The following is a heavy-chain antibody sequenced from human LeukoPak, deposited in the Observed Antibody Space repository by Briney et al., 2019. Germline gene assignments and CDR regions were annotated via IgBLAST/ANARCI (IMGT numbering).Heavy chain of an antibody. J-gene: IGHJ4*02. CDR3: AREWLRARFDY. CDR1: GFTVSSNY. CDR2: IHSGGST. D-gene: IGHD5-12*01. Sequence: GGSLRLSCAASGFTVSSNYMSWVRQAPGKGLEWVSVIHSGGSTYYADSVKGRFTISRDNSKNTLYLQMNSLRAEDTAVYYCAREWLRARFDYWGQGTLVTVSS. V-gene: IGHV3-66*01.